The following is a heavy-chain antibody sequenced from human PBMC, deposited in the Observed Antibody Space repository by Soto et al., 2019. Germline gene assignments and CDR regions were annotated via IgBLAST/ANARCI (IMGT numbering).Heavy chain of an antibody. CDR1: GYTFIDYY. J-gene: IGHJ4*02. Sequence: VQLVQSGTEVKRPGASVKVSCKASGYTFIDYYIHWVRQAPGKGLEWVSAISGSGGSTYYADSVKGRFTISRDNSKNTLYLQMNSLRAEDTAVYYCAKVKIGGSFDYWGQGTLVTVSS. V-gene: IGHV3-23*04. D-gene: IGHD5-12*01. CDR2: ISGSGGST. CDR3: AKVKIGGSFDY.